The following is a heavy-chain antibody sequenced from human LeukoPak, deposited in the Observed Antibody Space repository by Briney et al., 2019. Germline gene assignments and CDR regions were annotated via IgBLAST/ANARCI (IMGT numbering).Heavy chain of an antibody. CDR3: ARDDAMGATIDY. Sequence: GGSLRLSCAASGFTFRSYEMNWVRQAPGKGLEWVSYISSSGSTIYYADSVKGRFTISRENAKNSLYLQMNSLRAEDTAVYYCARDDAMGATIDYWGQGALVTVSS. D-gene: IGHD1-26*01. J-gene: IGHJ4*02. CDR2: ISSSGSTI. V-gene: IGHV3-48*03. CDR1: GFTFRSYE.